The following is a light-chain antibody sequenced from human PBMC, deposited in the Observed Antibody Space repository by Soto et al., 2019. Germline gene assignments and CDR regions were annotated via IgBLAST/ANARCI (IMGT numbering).Light chain of an antibody. CDR1: QSVSSD. J-gene: IGKJ2*01. CDR3: LQYNDWPPKQYT. CDR2: GAS. V-gene: IGKV3-15*01. Sequence: EIVMTQSPATLSVSPGERVTLSCRARQSVSSDLAWYQYKPGQAPRLLISGASTRATGTPARFSGSGSGTEFSLSISSLQSEDFAVYYCLQYNDWPPKQYTFGQGTKLEIK.